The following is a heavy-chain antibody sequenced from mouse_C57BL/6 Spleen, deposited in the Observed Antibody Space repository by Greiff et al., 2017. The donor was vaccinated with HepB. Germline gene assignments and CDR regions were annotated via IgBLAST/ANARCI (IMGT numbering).Heavy chain of an antibody. CDR1: GYAFSSYW. V-gene: IGHV1-80*01. J-gene: IGHJ2*01. CDR2: IYPGDGDT. D-gene: IGHD1-1*01. Sequence: QVHVKQSGAELVKPGASVKISCKASGYAFSSYWMNWVKQRPGKGLEWIGQIYPGDGDTNYNGKFKGKATLTADKSSSTAYMQLSSLTSEDSAVYFCARERDGSTYFDYWGQGTTLTVSS. CDR3: ARERDGSTYFDY.